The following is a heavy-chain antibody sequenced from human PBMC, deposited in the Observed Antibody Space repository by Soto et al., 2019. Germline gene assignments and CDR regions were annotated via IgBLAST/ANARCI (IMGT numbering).Heavy chain of an antibody. D-gene: IGHD3-9*01. J-gene: IGHJ4*02. CDR3: ARLQGLATISYYFDY. CDR2: IYYSGST. CDR1: GGSISRSSYY. V-gene: IGHV4-39*01. Sequence: QLQLQESGPGLVKPSETLSLTCTVSGGSISRSSYYWGWIRQPPVKGLEWIGSIYYSGSTYYNPSLKSRVTISLDKSKNQFSLKLSSVTAADTAVYYCARLQGLATISYYFDYWGQGTLVTVSS.